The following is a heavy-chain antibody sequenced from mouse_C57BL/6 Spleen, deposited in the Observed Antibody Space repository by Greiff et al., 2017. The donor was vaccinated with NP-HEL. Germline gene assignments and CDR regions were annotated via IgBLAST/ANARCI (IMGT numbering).Heavy chain of an antibody. V-gene: IGHV5-6*01. CDR2: ISSGGSYT. CDR1: GFTFSSYG. CDR3: ARHNDYGDFDY. J-gene: IGHJ2*01. Sequence: EVKVVESGGDLVKPGGSLKLSCAASGFTFSSYGMSWVRQTPDKRLEWVATISSGGSYTYYPDSVKGRFTISRDNAKNTLYLQMSSLKSEDTAMYYCARHNDYGDFDYWGQGTTLTVSS. D-gene: IGHD1-1*01.